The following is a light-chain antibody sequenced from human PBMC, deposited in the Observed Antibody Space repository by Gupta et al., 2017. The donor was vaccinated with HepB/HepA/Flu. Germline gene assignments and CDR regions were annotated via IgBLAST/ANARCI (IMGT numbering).Light chain of an antibody. J-gene: IGLJ3*02. CDR3: ATWATTMSAGV. CDR1: SSNIGNNY. V-gene: IGLV1-51*01. Sequence: QSGLTQPRSMSAAPGQNVTSSRHGSSSNIGNNYVTWYQQVPGTAPKLLCYDNNKRPSGVPYRFSGSTSGTSATLGITGLQTGEEADYYCATWATTMSAGVFGGGTKLTV. CDR2: DNN.